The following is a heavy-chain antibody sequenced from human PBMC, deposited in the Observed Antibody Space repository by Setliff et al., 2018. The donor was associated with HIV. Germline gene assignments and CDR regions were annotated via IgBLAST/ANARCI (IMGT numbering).Heavy chain of an antibody. Sequence: GGSLRLSCAASGFTFSSYAMSWVRQSPGKGLEWVSSISGSGGSTGYADSVKGRFTISRDNAKNSLYLQMNSLRAEDTAMYYCARGLFHEFDLWGRGTLVTVSS. CDR2: ISGSGGST. V-gene: IGHV3-20*04. CDR1: GFTFSSYA. CDR3: ARGLFHEFDL. D-gene: IGHD3-10*02. J-gene: IGHJ2*01.